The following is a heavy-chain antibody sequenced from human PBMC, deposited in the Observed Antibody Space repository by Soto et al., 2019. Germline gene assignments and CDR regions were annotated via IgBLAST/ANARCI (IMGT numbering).Heavy chain of an antibody. V-gene: IGHV4-59*01. CDR1: GTSFGTYY. Sequence: QVRLQESGPGLVKPSETLSLTCAVSGTSFGTYYWSWIRQPPGKGLEWIGYIFYSGHLKYNPSLKSRRTIPVDPPKNQISLRLTSVTAADTAVYYGAREGGGYRFDYWGQGALVTVSS. CDR3: AREGGGYRFDY. J-gene: IGHJ4*02. CDR2: IFYSGHL. D-gene: IGHD1-26*01.